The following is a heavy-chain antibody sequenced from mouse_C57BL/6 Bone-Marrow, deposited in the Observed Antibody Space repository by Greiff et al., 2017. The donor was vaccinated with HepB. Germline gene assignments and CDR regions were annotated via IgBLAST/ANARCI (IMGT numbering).Heavy chain of an antibody. Sequence: EVKLVESGGGLVKPGGSLKLSCAASGFTFSSYAMSWVRQTPEKRLEWVATISDGGSYTYYPDNVKGRFTISRDNAKNNLYLQMSHLKSEDTAMYYCARDLTTVGGYFDVWGTGTTVTVSS. J-gene: IGHJ1*03. CDR2: ISDGGSYT. D-gene: IGHD1-1*01. CDR1: GFTFSSYA. CDR3: ARDLTTVGGYFDV. V-gene: IGHV5-4*01.